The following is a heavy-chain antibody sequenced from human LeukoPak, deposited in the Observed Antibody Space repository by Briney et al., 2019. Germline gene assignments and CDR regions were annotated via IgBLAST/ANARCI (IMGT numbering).Heavy chain of an antibody. J-gene: IGHJ4*02. CDR2: ISSSGSTI. CDR1: GFTFSTYE. D-gene: IGHD5-18*01. V-gene: IGHV3-48*03. Sequence: GGSLRLSCAASGFTFSTYEMNWVRQAPGKGLEWVSYISSSGSTIYYADSVKGRFTISRDNAKNSLYLQMNSLRAEDTAVYYCAKGIQLWSNYFDYWGQGTLVTVSS. CDR3: AKGIQLWSNYFDY.